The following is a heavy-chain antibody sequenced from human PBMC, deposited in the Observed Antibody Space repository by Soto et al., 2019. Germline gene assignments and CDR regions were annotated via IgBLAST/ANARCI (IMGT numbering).Heavy chain of an antibody. CDR2: INPSGGSP. CDR3: ARGSYGGYELGH. J-gene: IGHJ4*02. Sequence: QVQLVQSGAEVKKPGASVKVSCETSGYTFTNYYIHWVRQAPGQGLEWMGVINPSGGSPTYAQRFQGRVSMTGDRSTSTVSMELSSLRSEATAVFFCARGSYGGYELGHWGQGSLVSVSS. V-gene: IGHV1-46*01. D-gene: IGHD5-12*01. CDR1: GYTFTNYY.